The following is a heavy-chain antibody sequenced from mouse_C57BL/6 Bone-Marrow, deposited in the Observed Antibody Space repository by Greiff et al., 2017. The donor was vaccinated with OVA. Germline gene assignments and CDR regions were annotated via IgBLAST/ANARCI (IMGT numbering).Heavy chain of an antibody. Sequence: EVQLQQSGAELVRPGASVKLSCTASGFNIKDYYMHWVKQRPEQGLEWIGRIDPADGDTEYAPKFQGKATMTADKSSNTAYLQLSSLTSEDTAVYYCTRDYFYGSSPAWFAYWGQGTLVTVSA. V-gene: IGHV14-1*01. CDR1: GFNIKDYY. CDR3: TRDYFYGSSPAWFAY. CDR2: IDPADGDT. J-gene: IGHJ3*01. D-gene: IGHD1-1*01.